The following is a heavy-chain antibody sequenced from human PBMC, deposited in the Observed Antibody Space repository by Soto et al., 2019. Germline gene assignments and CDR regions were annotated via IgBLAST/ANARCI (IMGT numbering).Heavy chain of an antibody. D-gene: IGHD6-19*01. CDR3: ARKTSQWLVHAFDI. CDR2: INHSGST. CDR1: GGSFSGYY. V-gene: IGHV4-34*01. J-gene: IGHJ3*02. Sequence: QVQLQQWGAGLLKPSETLSLTCAVYGGSFSGYYWSWIRQPPGKGLEWIGEINHSGSTNYNPSLKSRVTISVDTSKNQFSLKLSSVTAADTAVYYCARKTSQWLVHAFDIWGQGTMVTVSS.